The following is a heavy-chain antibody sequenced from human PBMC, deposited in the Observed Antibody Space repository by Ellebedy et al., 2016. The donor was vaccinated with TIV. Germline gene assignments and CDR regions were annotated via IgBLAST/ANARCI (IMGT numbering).Heavy chain of an antibody. CDR1: GFTFSSYS. D-gene: IGHD5-12*01. CDR3: AREWRGYSGYDGFDY. V-gene: IGHV3-21*01. CDR2: ISSSSSYI. J-gene: IGHJ4*02. Sequence: PGGSLRLSCAASGFTFSSYSMNWVRQAPGKGLEWVSSISSSSSYIYYADSVKGRFTISRDNAKNSLYLQMNSLRAEDTAVYYCAREWRGYSGYDGFDYWGRGTLVTVSS.